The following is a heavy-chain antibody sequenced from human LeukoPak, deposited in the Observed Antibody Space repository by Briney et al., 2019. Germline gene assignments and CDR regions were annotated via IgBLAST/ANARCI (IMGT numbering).Heavy chain of an antibody. CDR2: IYHSGST. Sequence: PSETLSLTCAVSGGSISSGGYSWSWIRQPPGKGLEWIGYIYHSGSTYYNPSLKSRVTISVDRSKNQFSLKLSSVTAADTAVYYCARGPLGYYDSSGYSFVGYWYFDLWGRGTLVTVSS. D-gene: IGHD3-22*01. CDR1: GGSISSGGYS. J-gene: IGHJ2*01. V-gene: IGHV4-30-2*01. CDR3: ARGPLGYYDSSGYSFVGYWYFDL.